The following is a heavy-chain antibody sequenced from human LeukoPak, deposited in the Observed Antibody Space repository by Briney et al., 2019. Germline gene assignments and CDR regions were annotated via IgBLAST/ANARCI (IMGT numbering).Heavy chain of an antibody. CDR2: FYNSGRS. J-gene: IGHJ4*02. V-gene: IGHV4-59*01. CDR3: TRGAGWLIDY. D-gene: IGHD3-16*01. Sequence: SETLSLTCTVSGGAISSYYWSWIRQPPGKGLGWIGYFYNSGRSTYNPSLKSRVTISADTSKNHFSLKLNSVTTADTAVYYCTRGAGWLIDYWGQGILVTVSS. CDR1: GGAISSYY.